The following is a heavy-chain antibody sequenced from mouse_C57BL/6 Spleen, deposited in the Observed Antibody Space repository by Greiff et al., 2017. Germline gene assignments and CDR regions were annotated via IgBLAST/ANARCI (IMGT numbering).Heavy chain of an antibody. J-gene: IGHJ3*01. V-gene: IGHV1-39*01. D-gene: IGHD1-1*01. Sequence: EVQLQQSGPELVKPGASVKISCKASGYSFTDYNMNWVKQSNGKSLEWIGVINPNYGTTSYNQKFKGKATLTVDQSSSTAYMQLNSLTAEDSAVYYGARGDGSSYAWGAYWGQGTLVTVSA. CDR1: GYSFTDYN. CDR2: INPNYGTT. CDR3: ARGDGSSYAWGAY.